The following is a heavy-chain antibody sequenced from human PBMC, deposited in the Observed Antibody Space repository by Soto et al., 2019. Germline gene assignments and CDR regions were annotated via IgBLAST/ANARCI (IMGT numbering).Heavy chain of an antibody. Sequence: QVQLVQSGAEVKKPGSSVKVSCKASGGTFSSYTISWVRQAPGQGLEWMGRIIPILGIANYAQKFQGRVTITADKSTSTAYMELSSLISEDTAVYYCARDRGSSSPAFYFYYWGQGSLVTVSS. CDR3: ARDRGSSSPAFYFYY. CDR2: IIPILGIA. V-gene: IGHV1-69*08. D-gene: IGHD6-13*01. CDR1: GGTFSSYT. J-gene: IGHJ4*02.